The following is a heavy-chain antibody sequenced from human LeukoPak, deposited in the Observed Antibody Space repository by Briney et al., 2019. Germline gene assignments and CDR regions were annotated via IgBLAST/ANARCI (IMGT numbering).Heavy chain of an antibody. D-gene: IGHD3-9*01. J-gene: IGHJ4*02. CDR2: IYYSGST. CDR3: ARLRYFDWIFDY. CDR1: GGSISSYY. V-gene: IGHV4-59*01. Sequence: SETLSLTCTVSGGSISSYYWSWIRQPPGKGLEWIGYIYYSGSTNYNPSLKSRVTISVDTSKNQFSLKLSSVTAADTAVYYCARLRYFDWIFDYWGQGTLVTVSS.